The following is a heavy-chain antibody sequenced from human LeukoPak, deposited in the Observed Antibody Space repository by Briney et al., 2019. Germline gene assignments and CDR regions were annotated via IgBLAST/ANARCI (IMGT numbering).Heavy chain of an antibody. J-gene: IGHJ4*02. Sequence: GGSLRLSCAASGFAFTSFTMNWVRQTPGKGLEWVSSISGTGGNTYYADSVKGRFTISRDNSRSTLYLQMNSLRAEDTAVYYCAKDHGVAVTGMYYWGQGTLVTVSS. V-gene: IGHV3-23*01. CDR2: ISGTGGNT. D-gene: IGHD6-19*01. CDR3: AKDHGVAVTGMYY. CDR1: GFAFTSFT.